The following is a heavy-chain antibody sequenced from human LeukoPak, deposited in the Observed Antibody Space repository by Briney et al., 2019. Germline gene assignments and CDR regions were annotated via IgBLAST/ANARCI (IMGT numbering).Heavy chain of an antibody. CDR3: ARDRTYYYDSSGLDY. D-gene: IGHD3-22*01. J-gene: IGHJ4*02. CDR2: INPSGGST. Sequence: ASVKVFCKASGYTFTSYYMHWVRQAPGQGLEWMGIINPSGGSTSYAQKFQGRVTMTRDTSTSTVYMELSSLRSEDTAVYYCARDRTYYYDSSGLDYWGQGTLVTVSS. CDR1: GYTFTSYY. V-gene: IGHV1-46*01.